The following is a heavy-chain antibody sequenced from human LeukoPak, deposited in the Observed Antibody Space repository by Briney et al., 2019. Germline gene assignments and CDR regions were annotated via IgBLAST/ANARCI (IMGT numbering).Heavy chain of an antibody. CDR1: GYTFTAFY. CDR3: ARDLGDYSFDY. V-gene: IGHV1-2*06. D-gene: IGHD4-17*01. J-gene: IGHJ4*02. CDR2: INPNSGDA. Sequence: ASVKVSCKASGYTFTAFYIHWVRQAPGQGLEWMGRINPNSGDANYAQKFQGRVTMTRDTSITTAYMELSRLRSDDTAIYYCARDLGDYSFDYWGQGTLVMVSS.